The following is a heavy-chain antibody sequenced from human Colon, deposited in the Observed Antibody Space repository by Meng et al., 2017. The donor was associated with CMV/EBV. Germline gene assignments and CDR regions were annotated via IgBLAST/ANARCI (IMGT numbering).Heavy chain of an antibody. CDR3: ARVKCGTTSCSQGLDP. Sequence: ASVKVSCKASGYSFTDYYLHWVRQAPGQGLEWMGWINPNGGGTDYAQKFQDRVTLTRDTSVNTAYLEVRRLTSDDTAVYYCARVKCGTTSCSQGLDPWGQGTLVTAPQ. V-gene: IGHV1-2*02. CDR1: GYSFTDYY. J-gene: IGHJ5*02. D-gene: IGHD2-2*01. CDR2: INPNGGGT.